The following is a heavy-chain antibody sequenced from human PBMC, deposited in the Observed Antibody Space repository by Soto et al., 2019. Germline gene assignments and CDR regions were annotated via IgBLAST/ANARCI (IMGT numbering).Heavy chain of an antibody. V-gene: IGHV3-33*01. CDR3: ARPHTRLIYPYYFDY. J-gene: IGHJ4*02. CDR2: IWYDGSNK. Sequence: QVQLVESGGGVVQPGRSLRLSCAASRFTFSSYGMHWVRQAPGKGLEWVAVIWYDGSNKYYADSVKGRFTISRDNSKNTLYLQMNSLRAEDTAVYYCARPHTRLIYPYYFDYWGQGTLVTVSS. CDR1: RFTFSSYG.